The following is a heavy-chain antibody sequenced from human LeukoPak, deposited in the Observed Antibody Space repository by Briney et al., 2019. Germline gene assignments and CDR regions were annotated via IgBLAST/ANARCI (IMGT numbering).Heavy chain of an antibody. V-gene: IGHV3-66*01. D-gene: IGHD3-16*01. Sequence: GGSLRLSCAAPGFTVSSNYMSWVRQAPGKGLEWVSVIYSGGSTYYADSVKGRFTISRDNSKNTLYLQMNSLRAEDTAVYYCARAPRVGGGIDYWGQGTLVTVSS. J-gene: IGHJ4*02. CDR2: IYSGGST. CDR3: ARAPRVGGGIDY. CDR1: GFTVSSNY.